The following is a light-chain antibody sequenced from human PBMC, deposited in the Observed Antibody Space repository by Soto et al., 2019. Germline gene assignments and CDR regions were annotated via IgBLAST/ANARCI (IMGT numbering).Light chain of an antibody. Sequence: DIQLTQSPSFLSASVGDRVTITCRASQGISSYLAWYQQKPGKAPKLLIYAASTLQSGVPSRFSGSESGTQFTLTIRSLQPEDFATNYCQHLNSYPYTFGQGTKLEIK. CDR1: QGISSY. CDR3: QHLNSYPYT. J-gene: IGKJ2*01. V-gene: IGKV1-9*01. CDR2: AAS.